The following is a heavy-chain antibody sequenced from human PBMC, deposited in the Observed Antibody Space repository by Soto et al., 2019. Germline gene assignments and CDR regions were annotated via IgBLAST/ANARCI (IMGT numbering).Heavy chain of an antibody. D-gene: IGHD3-22*01. CDR3: ARGQYYYDSSGYYPYYFDY. V-gene: IGHV1-46*01. CDR2: INPSGGST. J-gene: IGHJ4*02. Sequence: ASVKVSCKASGYIFTSYYMYWVRQAPRQGLEWMGIINPSGGSTSYAQKFQGRVTMTRDTSTRTVYMELSSLRSEDTAVYYCARGQYYYDSSGYYPYYFDYWGQGTLVTVSS. CDR1: GYIFTSYY.